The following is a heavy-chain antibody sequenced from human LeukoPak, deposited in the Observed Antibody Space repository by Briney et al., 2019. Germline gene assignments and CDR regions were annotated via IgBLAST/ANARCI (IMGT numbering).Heavy chain of an antibody. CDR1: GYTFTGYY. Sequence: ASVKVSCKASGYTFTGYYMHWVRQATGQGLEWMGWMNPNSGNTVYAQKFQGRVTMTRDTSISTAYMELSSLRSDDTAVYYCARTDWHYFLFWGQGTLISVTS. CDR2: MNPNSGNT. CDR3: ARTDWHYFLF. D-gene: IGHD3/OR15-3a*01. J-gene: IGHJ4*02. V-gene: IGHV1-8*02.